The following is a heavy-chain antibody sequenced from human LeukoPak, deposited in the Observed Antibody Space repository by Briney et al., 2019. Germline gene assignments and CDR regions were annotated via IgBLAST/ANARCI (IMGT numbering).Heavy chain of an antibody. CDR3: ARERQQLVRRYFDY. D-gene: IGHD6-13*01. J-gene: IGHJ4*02. V-gene: IGHV4-61*02. CDR1: GGSISSGSYY. CDR2: IYTSGST. Sequence: SETLSLTCTVSGGSISSGSYYWSWIRQPAGKGLEWIGRIYTSGSTNYNPSLKSRVTISVDTSKNQFSLKLSPVTAADTAVYYCARERQQLVRRYFDYWGQGTLVTVSS.